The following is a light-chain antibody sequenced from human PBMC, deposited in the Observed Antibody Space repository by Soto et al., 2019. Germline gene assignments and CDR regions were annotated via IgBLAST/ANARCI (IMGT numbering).Light chain of an antibody. V-gene: IGLV1-44*01. Sequence: QLVLTQPPSASGTPGQRVTISCSGSSSNIGSNPVHWYQQLPGTAPKLLIHNNNQRPSGVPDRFSGSKSGTSASLAISGLQSGDEADYYCVAWDDSLNGVLFGGGTKLTVL. J-gene: IGLJ2*01. CDR1: SSNIGSNP. CDR3: VAWDDSLNGVL. CDR2: NNN.